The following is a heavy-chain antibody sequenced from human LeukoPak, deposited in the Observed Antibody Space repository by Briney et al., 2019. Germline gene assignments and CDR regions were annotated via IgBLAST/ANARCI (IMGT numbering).Heavy chain of an antibody. Sequence: PGGSLRLSCTASGFTFGDYAMSWVRQAPGKGLEWVSSISSSNSYIYNADSVKGRFTISRDNAKNSLYLQMNSLRAEDTAVYYCARDQGLLVVAGRFGYWGQGTLVTVSS. CDR1: GFTFGDYA. CDR2: ISSSNSYI. D-gene: IGHD6-19*01. CDR3: ARDQGLLVVAGRFGY. V-gene: IGHV3-21*01. J-gene: IGHJ4*02.